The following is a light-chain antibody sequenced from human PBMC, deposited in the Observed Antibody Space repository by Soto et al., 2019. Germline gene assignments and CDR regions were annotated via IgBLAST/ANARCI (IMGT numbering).Light chain of an antibody. J-gene: IGLJ1*01. CDR1: ISNFGAGYD. Sequence: QSVLTQPPSVSGAPGQRVTISCTGSISNFGAGYDVHWYQQLPGTVPKLLIYDNNKRPSGIPDRFSGSKSGTSATLGITGLQTGDEADYYCGTWDSSLSAYVFGTGTKVTVL. CDR2: DNN. V-gene: IGLV1-51*01. CDR3: GTWDSSLSAYV.